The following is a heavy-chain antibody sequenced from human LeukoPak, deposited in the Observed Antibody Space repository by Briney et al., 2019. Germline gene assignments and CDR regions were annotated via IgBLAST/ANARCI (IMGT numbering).Heavy chain of an antibody. CDR2: ISYDGSNK. D-gene: IGHD2-21*02. V-gene: IGHV3-30*18. CDR1: GFTVSSSY. J-gene: IGHJ4*02. CDR3: AKGTVTAILN. Sequence: PGGSLRLSCAASGFTVSSSYMTWVRQASGKGLEWVAVISYDGSNKYYADSVKGRFTIFRDNSKSTLYLQMNSLGAEDTAVYYCAKGTVTAILNWGQGTLVTVSS.